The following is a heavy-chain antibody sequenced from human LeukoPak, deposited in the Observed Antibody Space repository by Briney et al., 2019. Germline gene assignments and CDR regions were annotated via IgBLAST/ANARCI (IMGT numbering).Heavy chain of an antibody. CDR1: GYTFTSYY. CDR3: ARDTMVRGINWFDP. D-gene: IGHD3-10*01. Sequence: ASVKVSCKASGYTFTSYYMHWVRQAPGQGLEWMGWISAYNGNTNYAQKLQGRVTMTTDTSTSTAYMELRSLRSDDTAVYYCARDTMVRGINWFDPWGQGTLVTVSS. V-gene: IGHV1-18*04. J-gene: IGHJ5*02. CDR2: ISAYNGNT.